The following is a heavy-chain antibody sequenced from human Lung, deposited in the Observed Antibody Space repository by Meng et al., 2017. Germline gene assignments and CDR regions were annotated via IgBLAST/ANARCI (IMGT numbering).Heavy chain of an antibody. D-gene: IGHD6-13*01. V-gene: IGHV4-34*01. CDR3: ARGLSGASSWYLIRSGYFDY. CDR2: INHSGST. CDR1: GGSFSGYY. Sequence: HQVAAGRLHPSETLALTCDVYGGSFSGYYWSWIRQPPGKGLEWIGEINHSGSTNYNPSLKSRVTISVDTSKNQFSLKLSSVTAADTAVYYCARGLSGASSWYLIRSGYFDYWGQGTLVTVSS. J-gene: IGHJ4*02.